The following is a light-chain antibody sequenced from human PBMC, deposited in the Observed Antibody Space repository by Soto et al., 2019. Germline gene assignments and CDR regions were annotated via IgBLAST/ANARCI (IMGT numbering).Light chain of an antibody. CDR1: SSDVGNYNL. CDR2: ESD. V-gene: IGLV2-23*01. J-gene: IGLJ1*01. Sequence: QSVLTQPASVSGSPGQSITVFCTGSSSDVGNYNLVSWYRHHPGEAPQLILYESDKRPSGVSNRFSASKSGNTASLTISGLQAEDEADYYCCSYAGRNTYVFGTGTKVTVL. CDR3: CSYAGRNTYV.